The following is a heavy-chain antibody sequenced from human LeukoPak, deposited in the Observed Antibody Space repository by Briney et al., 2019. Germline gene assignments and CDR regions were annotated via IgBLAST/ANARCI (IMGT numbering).Heavy chain of an antibody. CDR1: GFTFSSYW. CDR3: AKDRARYSGSYWVDY. CDR2: IRYDGSNK. D-gene: IGHD1-26*01. J-gene: IGHJ4*02. V-gene: IGHV3-30*02. Sequence: PGGSLRLSCAASGFTFSSYWMSWVRQAPGKGLEWVAFIRYDGSNKYYADSVKGRFTISRDNSKNTLYLQMNSLRAEDTAVYYCAKDRARYSGSYWVDYWGQGTLVTVSS.